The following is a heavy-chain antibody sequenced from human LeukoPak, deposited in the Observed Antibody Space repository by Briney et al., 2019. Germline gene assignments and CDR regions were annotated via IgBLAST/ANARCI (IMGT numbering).Heavy chain of an antibody. CDR2: ISAYNGNT. Sequence: ASVKVSCKASGYTFTSYGISWVRQAPGQGLEWMGWISAYNGNTNYAQKLQGRVTMTTDTSTSTAYMELRSLRSDDTAVYYCARSRGALYSYSPEYFDYWGQGTLVTVSS. CDR3: ARSRGALYSYSPEYFDY. CDR1: GYTFTSYG. V-gene: IGHV1-18*01. J-gene: IGHJ4*02. D-gene: IGHD5-18*01.